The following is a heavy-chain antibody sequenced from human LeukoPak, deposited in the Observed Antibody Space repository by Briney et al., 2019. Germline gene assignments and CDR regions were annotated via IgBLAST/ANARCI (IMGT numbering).Heavy chain of an antibody. J-gene: IGHJ5*02. Sequence: KPSETLSLTCTVSGGSISSYYWSWIRQPPGKGLEWIGYIYYSGSTNYNPSLKSRVTISVDTSKSQFSLKLSSVTTADTALYYCARYASGSYYWFDPWGQGTLVTVSS. D-gene: IGHD3-10*01. CDR2: IYYSGST. CDR1: GGSISSYY. V-gene: IGHV4-59*08. CDR3: ARYASGSYYWFDP.